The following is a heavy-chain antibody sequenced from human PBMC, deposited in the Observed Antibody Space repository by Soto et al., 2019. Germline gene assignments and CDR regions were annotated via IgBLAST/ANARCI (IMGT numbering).Heavy chain of an antibody. Sequence: QVQLVQSGAEVKKPGSSVKVSCKASGGTFSSYAISWVRQAPGQGLEWMGGIIPIFGTANYAQKFQGRVTITANESTSTANMELSSLRAEDTAVYYCARAERKWLPSNYFDYWGQGTLVTVSS. CDR1: GGTFSSYA. J-gene: IGHJ4*02. D-gene: IGHD5-12*01. CDR2: IIPIFGTA. CDR3: ARAERKWLPSNYFDY. V-gene: IGHV1-69*01.